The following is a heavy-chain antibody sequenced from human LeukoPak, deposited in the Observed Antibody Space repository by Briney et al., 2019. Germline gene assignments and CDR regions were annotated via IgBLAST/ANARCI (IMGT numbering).Heavy chain of an antibody. J-gene: IGHJ4*02. V-gene: IGHV1-69*05. CDR2: IIPTFGTA. D-gene: IGHD6-13*01. CDR1: GGTFSSYA. Sequence: SVKVSCKASGGTFSSYAISWVRQAPGQGLEWMGGIIPTFGTANYAQKFQGRVTITTDESTSTAYMELSSLRSEDTAVYYCAKDAMRGISAADTKFDYWGQGTLVTVSS. CDR3: AKDAMRGISAADTKFDY.